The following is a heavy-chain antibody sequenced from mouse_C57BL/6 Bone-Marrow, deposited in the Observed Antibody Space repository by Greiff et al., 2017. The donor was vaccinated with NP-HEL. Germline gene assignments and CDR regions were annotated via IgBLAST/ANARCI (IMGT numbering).Heavy chain of an antibody. J-gene: IGHJ4*01. Sequence: VQLQQSGAELARPGASVKMSCKASGYTFTSYTMHWVEQRPGQGLEWIGYINPSSGYTKYNQKFKDKATLTADKSSSTAYMQLSSLTSEDSAVYYCARDGAYAMDYWGQGTSVTVSS. V-gene: IGHV1-4*01. CDR2: INPSSGYT. CDR3: ARDGAYAMDY. CDR1: GYTFTSYT.